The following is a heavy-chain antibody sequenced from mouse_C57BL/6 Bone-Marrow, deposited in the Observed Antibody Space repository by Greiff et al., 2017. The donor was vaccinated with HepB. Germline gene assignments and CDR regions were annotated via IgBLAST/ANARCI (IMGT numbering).Heavy chain of an antibody. Sequence: VQLQQSGAELVKPGASVKISCKASGYAFSSYWMNWVKQRPGKGLEWIGQIYPGDGDTNYNGKFKGKATLTADKSSSTAYMQLSSLTSADSAVYVCAREVTTREYFDYWGQGTTLTVSS. J-gene: IGHJ2*01. CDR2: IYPGDGDT. D-gene: IGHD2-2*01. CDR1: GYAFSSYW. V-gene: IGHV1-80*01. CDR3: AREVTTREYFDY.